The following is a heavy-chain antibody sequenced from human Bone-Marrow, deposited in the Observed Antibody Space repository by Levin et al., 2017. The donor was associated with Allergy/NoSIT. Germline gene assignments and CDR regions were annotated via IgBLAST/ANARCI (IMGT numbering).Heavy chain of an antibody. CDR2: ISYDGSEK. V-gene: IGHV3-30-3*01. J-gene: IGHJ6*02. CDR3: ARDNIHLWQTRSFYYGLDV. CDR1: GFSFNNYA. Sequence: PGGSLRLSCAASGFSFNNYALHWVRLAPGKGLEWVALISYDGSEKFYAESIRGRFSISRDNSKSTLYLQMTNLRGDDTAVYYCARDNIHLWQTRSFYYGLDVWGQGTTVAVSS. D-gene: IGHD5-18*01.